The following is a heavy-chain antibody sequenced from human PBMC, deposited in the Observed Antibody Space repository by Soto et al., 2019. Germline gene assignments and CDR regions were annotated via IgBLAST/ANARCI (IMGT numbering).Heavy chain of an antibody. D-gene: IGHD3-16*01. CDR3: AKWGGGDYYYYGMDV. CDR2: INEDGSER. V-gene: IGHV3-7*01. CDR1: GFTFTSYY. J-gene: IGHJ6*02. Sequence: PGVSLRLSWAASGFTFTSYYMSWVRQAQGKGLEWVANINEDGSERYYVDSVKGRFTVSRDNAKNSLYLQMNSLRAEDTAIYYCAKWGGGDYYYYGMDVWGQGTTVTVSS.